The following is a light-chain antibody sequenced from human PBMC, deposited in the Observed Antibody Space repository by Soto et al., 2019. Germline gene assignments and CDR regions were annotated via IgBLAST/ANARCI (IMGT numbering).Light chain of an antibody. V-gene: IGLV1-47*01. CDR1: SSNIEINY. Sequence: QPVLTQPPSASGTPGQRVTISCSGSSSNIEINYVYWYQQLPGTAPKLLIYRNDQRPSGVPDRFSGSKSGTSASLAISGLRSEDEADYYCAAWDDSLTSTWVLGGGTKLTVL. CDR2: RND. CDR3: AAWDDSLTSTWV. J-gene: IGLJ3*02.